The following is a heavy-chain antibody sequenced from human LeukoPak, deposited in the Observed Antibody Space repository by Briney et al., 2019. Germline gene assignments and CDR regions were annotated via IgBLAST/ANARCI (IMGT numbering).Heavy chain of an antibody. CDR2: INSDGSST. CDR1: GFTFSSYW. CDR3: ARGPEQWELAGVYWYFDL. J-gene: IGHJ2*01. D-gene: IGHD1-26*01. V-gene: IGHV3-74*01. Sequence: PGGSLRLSCAASGFTFSSYWMHWVRQAPGKGLVWVSRINSDGSSTSYADSVKGRFTISRDNAKNSLYLQMNSLRAEDTAVYYCARGPEQWELAGVYWYFDLWGRGTLVTVSS.